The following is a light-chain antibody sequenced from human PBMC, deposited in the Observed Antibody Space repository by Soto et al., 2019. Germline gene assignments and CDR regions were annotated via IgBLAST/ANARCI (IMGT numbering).Light chain of an antibody. J-gene: IGKJ2*01. V-gene: IGKV1-39*01. CDR1: QSISNF. CDR2: GAS. CDR3: QQSFITPPYT. Sequence: DIQMTQSPSSLSAFVGDRVTITCRASQSISNFLNWYQQKPGKAPRPLIFGASILHTGVPSRFSGSGSGTEFTLTISNLQPEDFATYYCQQSFITPPYTVGPGTTLEIK.